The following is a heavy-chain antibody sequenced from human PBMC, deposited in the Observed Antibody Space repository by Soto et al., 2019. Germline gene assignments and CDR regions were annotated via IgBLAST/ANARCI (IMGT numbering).Heavy chain of an antibody. CDR3: ASLGAYYLSLDP. V-gene: IGHV4-59*08. J-gene: IGHJ5*02. D-gene: IGHD3-22*01. CDR2: IYYGGTT. CDR1: GGSFSHNY. Sequence: SETLSLTCTVSGGSFSHNYWSWIRQPPGKGLEWVGYIYYGGTTSYNPSLQSRDTISLETSKSQFFLRLTSVTVAVSAVYSCASLGAYYLSLDPWGPGTLVTVSS.